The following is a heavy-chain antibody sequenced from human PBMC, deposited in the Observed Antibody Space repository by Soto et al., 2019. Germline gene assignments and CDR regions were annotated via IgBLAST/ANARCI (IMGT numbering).Heavy chain of an antibody. D-gene: IGHD2-21*02. Sequence: GESLKISCKGSGFSFTTYLIVWVRQMPGKGLEWMGTIYPGDSDTRYSPSFQGQVTISADKSITTAYLQWSSLKASDTAMYYCARRAYCGGDCTRNHQYYYAMDVWGQGTTVTVPS. CDR1: GFSFTTYL. V-gene: IGHV5-51*01. J-gene: IGHJ6*02. CDR3: ARRAYCGGDCTRNHQYYYAMDV. CDR2: IYPGDSDT.